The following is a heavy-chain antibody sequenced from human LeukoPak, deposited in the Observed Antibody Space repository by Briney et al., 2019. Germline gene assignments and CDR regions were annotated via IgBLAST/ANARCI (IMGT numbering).Heavy chain of an antibody. CDR2: IYASGST. J-gene: IGHJ4*02. D-gene: IGHD6-13*01. CDR3: ARGSYSSSPIVFDY. Sequence: PSETLSLTCTVSGGSIGSGAYYWSWIRQPAGKGPEWIGRIYASGSTNYNPSLKSRVTISVDTSENQFSLNLRSVTAADTVVYYCARGSYSSSPIVFDYWGQGTLVTVSS. V-gene: IGHV4-61*02. CDR1: GGSIGSGAYY.